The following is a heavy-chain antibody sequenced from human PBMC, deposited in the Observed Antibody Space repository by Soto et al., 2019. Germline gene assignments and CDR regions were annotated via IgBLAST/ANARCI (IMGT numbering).Heavy chain of an antibody. CDR2: IYSGGST. Sequence: GGSLRLSCAASGFTVSSNYMSWVRQAPGKGLEWVSVIYSGGSTYYADSVKGRFTISRDNSKNTLYLQMNSLRAEDTAVYYCARSPGSGSLQTEFDYWGQGTLVTVSS. D-gene: IGHD3-10*01. V-gene: IGHV3-66*01. CDR1: GFTVSSNY. CDR3: ARSPGSGSLQTEFDY. J-gene: IGHJ4*02.